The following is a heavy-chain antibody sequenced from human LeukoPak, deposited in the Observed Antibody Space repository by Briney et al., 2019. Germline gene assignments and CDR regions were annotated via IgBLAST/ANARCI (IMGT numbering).Heavy chain of an antibody. V-gene: IGHV4-59*01. CDR3: ARRTGNYLAFDI. CDR2: IYNSGST. CDR1: GGSISSYY. J-gene: IGHJ3*02. Sequence: SSETLSLTCTVSGGSISSYYWSWIRQPAGKGLEWIGYIYNSGSTNYSPSLKSRVTISVDTSKNQFSLKLSSVTAADTAVYYCARRTGNYLAFDIWGQGTKVTVSP. D-gene: IGHD1-26*01.